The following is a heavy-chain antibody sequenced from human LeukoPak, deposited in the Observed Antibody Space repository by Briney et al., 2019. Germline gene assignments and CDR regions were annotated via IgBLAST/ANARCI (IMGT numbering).Heavy chain of an antibody. CDR2: IYHSGST. J-gene: IGHJ4*02. V-gene: IGHV4-30-2*01. CDR1: GGSISSGGYY. D-gene: IGHD5-12*01. CDR3: ARGGGSISGYVY. Sequence: ASETLSLTCTVSGGSISSGGYYWSWIRQPPGKGLEWIGYIYHSGSTYYNPSLKSRVTISVDRSKNQFSLKLSSVTAADTAVYYCARGGGSISGYVYWGQGTLVTVSS.